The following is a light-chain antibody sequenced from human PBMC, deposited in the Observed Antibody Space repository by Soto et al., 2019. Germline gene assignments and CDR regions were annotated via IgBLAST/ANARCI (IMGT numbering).Light chain of an antibody. CDR3: AAWDDSLNGYV. CDR1: NSNIGNNA. J-gene: IGLJ1*01. Sequence: QCLLTQPPSVSEAPRQRFTISCSGSNSNIGNNAVNWYQQLPGKAPKLLIYYDDLVPSGVSDRFSGSKSGTSASLAISGLQSEDEADYFCAAWDDSLNGYVFGTGTKVTVL. CDR2: YDD. V-gene: IGLV1-36*01.